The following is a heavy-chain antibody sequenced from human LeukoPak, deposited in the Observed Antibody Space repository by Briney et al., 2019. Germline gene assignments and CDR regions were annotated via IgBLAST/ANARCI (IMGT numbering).Heavy chain of an antibody. J-gene: IGHJ5*02. V-gene: IGHV4-34*01. CDR3: ARGRLRKWFDP. D-gene: IGHD2-21*02. CDR2: INHSGST. CDR1: GGSISSYY. Sequence: SETLSLTCTVSGGSISSYYWSWIRQPPGKGLEWIGEINHSGSTNYNPSLKSRVTISVDTSKNQFSLKLSSVTAADTAVYYCARGRLRKWFDPWGQGTLVTVSS.